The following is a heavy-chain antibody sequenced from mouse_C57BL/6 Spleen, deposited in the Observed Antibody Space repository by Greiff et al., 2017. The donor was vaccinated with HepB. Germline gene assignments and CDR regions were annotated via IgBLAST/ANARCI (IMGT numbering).Heavy chain of an antibody. V-gene: IGHV1-42*01. CDR1: GYSFTGFY. CDR3: ATRGGPFAY. J-gene: IGHJ3*01. CDR2: INPSTGGT. Sequence: VQLQQSGPELVKPGASVKISCKASGYSFTGFYMNWVKQSPEKSLEWIGEINPSTGGTTYNQKFKAKATLTVDKSSSTAYMQLKSLTSEDSAVYYCATRGGPFAYWGQGTLVTVSA.